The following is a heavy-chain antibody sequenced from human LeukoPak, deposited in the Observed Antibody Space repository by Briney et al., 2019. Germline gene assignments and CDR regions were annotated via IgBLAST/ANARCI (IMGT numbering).Heavy chain of an antibody. CDR2: ISYDGSNK. J-gene: IGHJ4*02. CDR3: ARESRGDSSSWYYFDY. V-gene: IGHV3-30-3*01. Sequence: GGSLRLSCAASGFTFSSYAMHWVRQAPGKGLEWVAVISYDGSNKYYADSVKGRFTISRDNSKNTLYLQMNSLRAEDTAVYYCARESRGDSSSWYYFDYWGQGTLVTVSS. D-gene: IGHD6-13*01. CDR1: GFTFSSYA.